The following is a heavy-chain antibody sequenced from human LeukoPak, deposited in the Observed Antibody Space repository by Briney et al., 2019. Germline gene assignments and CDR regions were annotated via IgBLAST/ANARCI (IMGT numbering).Heavy chain of an antibody. Sequence: GGSLRLSCAASGFTFSDFYMTWIRQAPGKGLEWVSYISSSSSYTNYADSVKGRFTISRDNAKNSLYLQMNSLRAEDTAVYYCARWQADFDSWGQGTLVTVSS. CDR1: GFTFSDFY. V-gene: IGHV3-11*06. J-gene: IGHJ4*02. CDR3: ARWQADFDS. CDR2: ISSSSSYT.